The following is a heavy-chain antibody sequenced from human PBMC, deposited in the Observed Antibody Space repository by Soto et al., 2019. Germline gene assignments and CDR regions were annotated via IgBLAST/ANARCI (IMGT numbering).Heavy chain of an antibody. CDR2: ISAGGGNT. Sequence: EVQLLESGGGLVQPGGSLRLSCAASGFSFSTYAMSWVRQAPGKGLEWVSGISAGGGNTYYADSVRGRFTISRDNSKNTVDLQRSRLRAEDTALYYCAKHSEYQLLSWLDPWGLGTLVTVSS. V-gene: IGHV3-23*01. CDR3: AKHSEYQLLSWLDP. CDR1: GFSFSTYA. D-gene: IGHD2-2*01. J-gene: IGHJ5*02.